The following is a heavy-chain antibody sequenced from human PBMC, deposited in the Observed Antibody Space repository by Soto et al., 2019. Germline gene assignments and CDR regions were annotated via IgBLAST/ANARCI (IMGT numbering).Heavy chain of an antibody. CDR1: GFTFSDYY. CDR3: ARDISIVVSRGGDYYYGMDV. Sequence: GGSLRLSCAASGFTFSDYYMSWIRQAPGKGLEWVSYISSSGSTIYYADSVKGRFTISRDNAKNSLYLQMNSLRAEDTAVYYCARDISIVVSRGGDYYYGMDVWGQGTTVAVSS. V-gene: IGHV3-11*01. CDR2: ISSSGSTI. D-gene: IGHD2-15*01. J-gene: IGHJ6*02.